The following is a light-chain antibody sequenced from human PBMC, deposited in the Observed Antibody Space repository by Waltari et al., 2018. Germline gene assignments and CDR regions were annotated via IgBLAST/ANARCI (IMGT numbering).Light chain of an antibody. V-gene: IGLV1-40*01. CDR1: NPTLGARPH. CDR3: QSYDSSLNSVV. Sequence: QSVLTQPPSVSGSPGQNGPIPCTGGNPTLGARPHVHWYQQFPGTAPKLLLYFNDHRPSGVPDRFSASKSGASASLAITGLQTEDEADYHCQSYDSSLNSVVFGGGTKLTVL. CDR2: FND. J-gene: IGLJ2*01.